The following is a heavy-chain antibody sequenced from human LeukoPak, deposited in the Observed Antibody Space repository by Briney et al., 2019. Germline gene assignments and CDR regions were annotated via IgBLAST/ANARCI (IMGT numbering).Heavy chain of an antibody. CDR1: GFTFSSYG. Sequence: PGGSLRLSCAASGFTFSSYGMHWVRQAPGKGLEWVAVIWYDGSNKYYADSVKGRFTISRDNSKNTLYPQMNSLRAEDTAVYYCARDRHYGSGSSYYFDYWGQGTLVTVSS. J-gene: IGHJ4*02. CDR2: IWYDGSNK. V-gene: IGHV3-33*01. CDR3: ARDRHYGSGSSYYFDY. D-gene: IGHD3-10*01.